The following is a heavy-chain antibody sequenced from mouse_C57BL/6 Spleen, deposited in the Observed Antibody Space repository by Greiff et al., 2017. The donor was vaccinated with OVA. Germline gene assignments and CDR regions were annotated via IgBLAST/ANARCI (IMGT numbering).Heavy chain of an antibody. CDR1: GYTFTDYY. CDR3: ARLAYGSSTRWYFDV. Sequence: VQLQQSGPELVKPGASVKISCKASGYTFTDYYMNWVKQSHGKSLEWIGDINPNNGGTSYNQKFKGKATLTVDKSSSTAYMELRSLTSEDSAVYYCARLAYGSSTRWYFDVWGTGTTVTVSS. J-gene: IGHJ1*03. D-gene: IGHD1-1*01. CDR2: INPNNGGT. V-gene: IGHV1-26*01.